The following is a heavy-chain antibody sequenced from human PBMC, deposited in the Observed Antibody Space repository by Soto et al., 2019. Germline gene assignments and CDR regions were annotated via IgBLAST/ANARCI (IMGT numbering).Heavy chain of an antibody. J-gene: IGHJ4*02. CDR1: GGSIRDYY. D-gene: IGHD3-22*01. CDR3: ARLGGYYQAFDS. Sequence: PSETLSLTCTVSGGSIRDYYWGWIRQSPGKGLEWIGYIYYTGTTKYNPSLKGRVTISVDSSKNQFSLKLDSVTAADTAVYYCARLGGYYQAFDSWGQGTLVTVSS. V-gene: IGHV4-59*08. CDR2: IYYTGTT.